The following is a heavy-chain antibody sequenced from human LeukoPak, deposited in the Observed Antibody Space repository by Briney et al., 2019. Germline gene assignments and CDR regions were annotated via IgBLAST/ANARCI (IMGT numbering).Heavy chain of an antibody. CDR2: ISVYSGDT. Sequence: VASVKVSCKASGYTFTSYGISWVRQAPGQGLEWMGWISVYSGDTNYAQKFQGRVTMTTDTSTSTAYMELRSLRSDDTAVYYCARDDLVDTAMATYYYYGMDVWGQGTTVTVSS. J-gene: IGHJ6*02. D-gene: IGHD5-18*01. V-gene: IGHV1-18*01. CDR3: ARDDLVDTAMATYYYYGMDV. CDR1: GYTFTSYG.